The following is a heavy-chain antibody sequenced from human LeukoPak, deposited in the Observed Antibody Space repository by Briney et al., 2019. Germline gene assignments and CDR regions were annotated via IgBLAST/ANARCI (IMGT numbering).Heavy chain of an antibody. V-gene: IGHV3-21*01. Sequence: GGSLRLSCAASGFTFSSYSMNWVRQAPGKGLEWVSSISSSSSYIYYADSVKGRFTISRDHAKNSLYLQMNSLRAEDTAVYYCARVGCSSTSCYGPLYFDYWGQGTLVTVSS. CDR1: GFTFSSYS. J-gene: IGHJ4*02. D-gene: IGHD2-2*01. CDR2: ISSSSSYI. CDR3: ARVGCSSTSCYGPLYFDY.